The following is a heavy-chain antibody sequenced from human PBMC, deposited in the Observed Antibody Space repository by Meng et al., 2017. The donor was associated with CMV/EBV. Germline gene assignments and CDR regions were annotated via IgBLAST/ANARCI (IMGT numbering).Heavy chain of an antibody. CDR1: GGTFSSYA. J-gene: IGHJ6*02. D-gene: IGHD2-2*01. V-gene: IGHV1-69*05. CDR3: ARADIVVVPAALRFRYYYYGMDV. Sequence: SVKVSCKASGGTFSSYAISWVRQAPGQGLEWMGGIIPIFGTANYAQKFQGRVTITTDESTSTAYMELSSLRSEDTAVYYCARADIVVVPAALRFRYYYYGMDVWGQGTTVTVSS. CDR2: IIPIFGTA.